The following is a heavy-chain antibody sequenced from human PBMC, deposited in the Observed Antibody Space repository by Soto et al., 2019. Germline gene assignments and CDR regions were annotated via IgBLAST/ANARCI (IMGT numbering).Heavy chain of an antibody. CDR1: GGSISSGGYY. CDR2: IYYSGST. Sequence: SETLSLTCTVSGGSISSGGYYWSWIRQHPGKGLEWIGYIYYSGSTYYNPSLKSRVTISVDTSKNQFFLKLSSVTAADTAVYYCARSYCSGGSCPFDPWGQGTLVTVSS. J-gene: IGHJ5*02. D-gene: IGHD2-15*01. CDR3: ARSYCSGGSCPFDP. V-gene: IGHV4-31*03.